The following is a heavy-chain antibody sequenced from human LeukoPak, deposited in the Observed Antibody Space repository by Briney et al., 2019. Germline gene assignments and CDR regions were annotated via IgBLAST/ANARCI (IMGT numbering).Heavy chain of an antibody. Sequence: PGGSLRLSCAASGFTFSSYAMHWVRQAPGKGLEWVAVISYDGSNKYYADSVKGRFTISRDNSKNTLYLQMNSLRAEDTAVYYCARAQSLGYCSGDSCYPFDYWGQGTLVTVSS. CDR3: ARAQSLGYCSGDSCYPFDY. V-gene: IGHV3-30*04. CDR1: GFTFSSYA. J-gene: IGHJ4*02. D-gene: IGHD2-15*01. CDR2: ISYDGSNK.